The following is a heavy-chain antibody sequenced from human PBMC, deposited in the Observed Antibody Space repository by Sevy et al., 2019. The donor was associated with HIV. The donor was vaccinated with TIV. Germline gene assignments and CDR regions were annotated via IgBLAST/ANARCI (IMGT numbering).Heavy chain of an antibody. Sequence: SETLSLTCTVSGGSISSYYWSWIRQPPGKGLEWIGYIYYSGSTNYNPSLKSRVTISVDTSKNQFSLKLSSVTAADTAVYYCARVADTAMAHLDYRGQGTLVTVSS. CDR2: IYYSGST. CDR1: GGSISSYY. D-gene: IGHD5-18*01. V-gene: IGHV4-59*01. J-gene: IGHJ4*02. CDR3: ARVADTAMAHLDY.